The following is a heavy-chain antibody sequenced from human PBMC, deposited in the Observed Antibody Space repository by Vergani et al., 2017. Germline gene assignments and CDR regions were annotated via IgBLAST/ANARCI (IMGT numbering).Heavy chain of an antibody. CDR3: ATWGWLQLVRVEAYYFDY. D-gene: IGHD5-24*01. CDR2: IIPIFGTA. V-gene: IGHV1-69*01. J-gene: IGHJ4*02. Sequence: VQLLESGGGLVQPGASVKVSCKASGYTFTGYYMHWVRQAPGQGLEWMGGIIPIFGTANYAQKFQGRVTITADESTSTAYMELSSLRSEDTAVYYCATWGWLQLVRVEAYYFDYWGQGTLVTVSS. CDR1: GYTFTGYY.